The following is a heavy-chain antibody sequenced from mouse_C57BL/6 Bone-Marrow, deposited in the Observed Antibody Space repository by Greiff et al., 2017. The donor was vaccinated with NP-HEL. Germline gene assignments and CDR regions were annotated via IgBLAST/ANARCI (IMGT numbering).Heavy chain of an antibody. J-gene: IGHJ3*01. CDR3: AKSGLYDGYSFAY. CDR1: GFSLTSYG. Sequence: QVQLKESGPGLVQPSQSLSITCTVSGFSLTSYGVHWVRRPPGKGLEWLGVIWSGGSTDYNAAFISRLSISKDNSKSQVFFKMNSLQADDTAIYYCAKSGLYDGYSFAYWGQGTLVTVSA. D-gene: IGHD2-3*01. V-gene: IGHV2-4*01. CDR2: IWSGGST.